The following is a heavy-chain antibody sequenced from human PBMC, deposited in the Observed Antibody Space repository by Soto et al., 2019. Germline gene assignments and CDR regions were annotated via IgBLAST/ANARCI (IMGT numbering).Heavy chain of an antibody. CDR3: AKEGPMLTETTSSLYYFDY. Sequence: GGSLRLSCAASGFTFRNYAMSWVRQAPGKGLEWVSAIRGSGDSTYFADSVKGRFTISRDDSKNTLFLQMNSLRAEDTAVYYCAKEGPMLTETTSSLYYFDYWGQGTLVTVSS. V-gene: IGHV3-23*01. D-gene: IGHD1-7*01. CDR1: GFTFRNYA. CDR2: IRGSGDST. J-gene: IGHJ4*02.